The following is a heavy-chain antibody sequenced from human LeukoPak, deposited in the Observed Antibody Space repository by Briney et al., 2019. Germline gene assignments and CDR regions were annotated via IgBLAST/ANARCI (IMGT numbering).Heavy chain of an antibody. Sequence: PGGSLRLSCAASGFSFSSYTMSWVRQAPGKGLEWGSGISGSGGSTYYADSVKGRFTISRDNSKNTLYLQMNSLRVEDTAVYYCAKDRNTSSSNSYGMDVWGQGTTVTVSS. V-gene: IGHV3-23*01. D-gene: IGHD6-6*01. CDR2: ISGSGGST. J-gene: IGHJ6*02. CDR3: AKDRNTSSSNSYGMDV. CDR1: GFSFSSYT.